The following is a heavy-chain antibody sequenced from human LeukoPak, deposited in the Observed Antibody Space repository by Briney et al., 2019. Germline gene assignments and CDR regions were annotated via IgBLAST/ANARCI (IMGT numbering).Heavy chain of an antibody. CDR1: GFTFSDHY. Sequence: GGSLRLSCAASGFTFSDHYMDWVRQAPGKGLEWVARSTNKATGFITLYAASVRGRFTISRDVSENLLYLQMNSLKTEDTAVYYCVRGYNSFDIWGQGTMVTVSS. CDR2: STNKATGFIT. D-gene: IGHD5-18*01. V-gene: IGHV3-72*01. J-gene: IGHJ3*02. CDR3: VRGYNSFDI.